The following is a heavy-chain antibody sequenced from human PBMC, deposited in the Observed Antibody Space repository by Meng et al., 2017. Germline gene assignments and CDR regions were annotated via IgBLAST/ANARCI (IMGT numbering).Heavy chain of an antibody. CDR2: IYPGDSDT. V-gene: IGHV5-51*01. D-gene: IGHD3-10*01. CDR1: GYSFTSYW. CDR3: ARALSVYGSGSSYYFDY. Sequence: EESLKISCKGSGYSFTSYWIGWVRQMPGKGLEWMGIIYPGDSDTRYSPSFQGQVTISADKSISTAYLQWSSLKASDTAMYYCARALSVYGSGSSYYFDYWGQGTLVTVPQ. J-gene: IGHJ4*02.